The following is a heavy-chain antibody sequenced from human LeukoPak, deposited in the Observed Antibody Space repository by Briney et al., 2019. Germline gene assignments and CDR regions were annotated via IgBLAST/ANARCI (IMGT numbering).Heavy chain of an antibody. V-gene: IGHV3-30*04. D-gene: IGHD2-21*01. J-gene: IGHJ4*02. CDR2: ISYDGSNK. Sequence: GGSLRLSCAASGFTFSSYTIHWVRQAPGKGLEWVAVISYDGSNKYYADSVKGRFTISRDNSKNTLYLQMNSLRAEDTAVYYCARDRCGGSCKYSDYWGQGTPVTVSS. CDR3: ARDRCGGSCKYSDY. CDR1: GFTFSSYT.